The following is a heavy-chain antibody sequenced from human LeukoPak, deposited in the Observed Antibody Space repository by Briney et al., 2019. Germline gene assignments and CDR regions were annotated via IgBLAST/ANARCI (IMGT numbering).Heavy chain of an antibody. CDR1: GFTFSSYG. CDR2: IRFDGSDK. Sequence: GGSLRLSCTASGFTFSSYGMHWVRQVPGKGLEWVAFIRFDGSDKYYADSVKGRFTISRDNSKNSLYLQMNSLRTEDTALYYCAKGHTVTLYYFDYWGQGTLVTVSS. CDR3: AKGHTVTLYYFDY. J-gene: IGHJ4*02. D-gene: IGHD4-11*01. V-gene: IGHV3-30*02.